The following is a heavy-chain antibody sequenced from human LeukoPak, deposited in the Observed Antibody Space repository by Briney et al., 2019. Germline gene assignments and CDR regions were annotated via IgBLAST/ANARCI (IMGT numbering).Heavy chain of an antibody. CDR2: ITISGGST. D-gene: IGHD2-2*02. V-gene: IGHV3-23*01. CDR1: GFTFSNYA. J-gene: IGHJ3*02. Sequence: GGSLRLSCAASGFTFSNYAMSWVRQAPGKGLEWVSHITISGGSTYYADSVRGRFTISRDNSKNTLYLQMNSLRGEDTAVYYCAKGHCSTTSCYTLDAFDIWGQGTMVTVSS. CDR3: AKGHCSTTSCYTLDAFDI.